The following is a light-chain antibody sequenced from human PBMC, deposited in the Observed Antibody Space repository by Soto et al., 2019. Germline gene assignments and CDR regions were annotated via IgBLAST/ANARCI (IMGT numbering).Light chain of an antibody. V-gene: IGKV3-20*01. J-gene: IGKJ2*01. CDR2: GAA. Sequence: EFVLTQSPGTLSLSPGERAILSCRASQSVTSTYIAWYQQKPGQAPRLLIYGAASRATGIPDTFSGSGSGTDFNLTISRLEAEDFAVYYCQYYGSSPPTTFGQGTKLEIK. CDR1: QSVTSTY. CDR3: QYYGSSPPTT.